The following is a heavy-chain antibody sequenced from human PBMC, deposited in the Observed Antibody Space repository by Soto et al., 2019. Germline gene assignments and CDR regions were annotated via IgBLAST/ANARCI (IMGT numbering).Heavy chain of an antibody. J-gene: IGHJ5*02. Sequence: TSVKVSCKASGYTFTSYGISWVRQAPGQGLEWMGWISAYNGNTNYAQKLQGRVTMTTDTSTSTAYMELRSLRSDDTAVYYCARATQNWNYVFWFDPWGQGTLVTVSS. CDR3: ARATQNWNYVFWFDP. CDR1: GYTFTSYG. D-gene: IGHD1-7*01. V-gene: IGHV1-18*01. CDR2: ISAYNGNT.